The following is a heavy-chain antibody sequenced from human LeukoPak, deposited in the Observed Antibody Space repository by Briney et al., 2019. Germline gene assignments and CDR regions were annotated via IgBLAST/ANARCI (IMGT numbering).Heavy chain of an antibody. Sequence: GGSLRLSCAASGFTFSDSAFHWVRQTSGKGLEWVGRIRSKPNNYATAYSASVKGRFTISRDDSKNTAYLQMNSLNTEDAAMYYCTRHLIGATPFDYWGQGTLVSVSS. CDR3: TRHLIGATPFDY. D-gene: IGHD4/OR15-4a*01. CDR2: IRSKPNNYAT. V-gene: IGHV3-73*01. J-gene: IGHJ4*02. CDR1: GFTFSDSA.